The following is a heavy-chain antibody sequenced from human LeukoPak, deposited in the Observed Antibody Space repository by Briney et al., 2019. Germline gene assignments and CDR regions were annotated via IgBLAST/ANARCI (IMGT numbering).Heavy chain of an antibody. Sequence: SQTLSLTCTVSGGSISSGGYYWSWIRQHPGKGLEWIGYIYYSGSAYYNPSLKSRVTISVDTSENQFSLKLSSVTAADTAVYYCARVNYGSATKEDYWGQGTLVTVSS. CDR2: IYYSGSA. CDR3: ARVNYGSATKEDY. CDR1: GGSISSGGYY. V-gene: IGHV4-31*03. J-gene: IGHJ4*02. D-gene: IGHD3-10*01.